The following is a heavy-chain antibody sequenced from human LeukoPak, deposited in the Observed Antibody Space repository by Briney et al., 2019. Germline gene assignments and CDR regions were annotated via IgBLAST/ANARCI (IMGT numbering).Heavy chain of an antibody. J-gene: IGHJ3*02. V-gene: IGHV4-59*08. D-gene: IGHD3-3*01. CDR2: IYYSGST. Sequence: SETLSLTCTVSGGSISSYYWSWIRQPPGKGLEWIGYIYYSGSTNYNPSLKSRVTISVDTSKNQFSLKLSSVTAADTAVYYCARVDFQGTSSDAFDIWGQGTMVTVSS. CDR1: GGSISSYY. CDR3: ARVDFQGTSSDAFDI.